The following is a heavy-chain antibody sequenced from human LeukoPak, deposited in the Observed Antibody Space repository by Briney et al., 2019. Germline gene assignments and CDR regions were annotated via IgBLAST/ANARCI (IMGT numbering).Heavy chain of an antibody. V-gene: IGHV3-74*01. CDR2: INSDGSST. Sequence: GGSLRLSCAASGFTFSSYSMNWVRQAPGKGLVWVSRINSDGSSTSYADSVKGRFTISRDNAKNSLYLQMNSLRAEDTAVYYCARVGRYYGSGTRRKYYYYMDVWGKGTTVTVSS. J-gene: IGHJ6*03. CDR1: GFTFSSYS. CDR3: ARVGRYYGSGTRRKYYYYMDV. D-gene: IGHD3-10*01.